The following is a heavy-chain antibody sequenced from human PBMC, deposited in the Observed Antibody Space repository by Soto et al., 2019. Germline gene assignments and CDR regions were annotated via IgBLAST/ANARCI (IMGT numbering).Heavy chain of an antibody. J-gene: IGHJ6*02. D-gene: IGHD1-1*01. CDR3: AKETIGGTNYYYYGMDV. CDR1: GFTFSSYA. CDR2: ISGSGGST. Sequence: GGSLRLSCAASGFTFSSYAMSWVRQAPGKGLEWVSAISGSGGSTYYADSVRGRFTISRDNSKNTLYLQMNSLRAEDTAVYYCAKETIGGTNYYYYGMDVWGQGTTVPSP. V-gene: IGHV3-23*01.